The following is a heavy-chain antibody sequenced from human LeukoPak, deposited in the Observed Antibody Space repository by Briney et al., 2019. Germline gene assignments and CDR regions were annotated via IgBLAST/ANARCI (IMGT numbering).Heavy chain of an antibody. CDR1: GYTFTGYY. CDR2: INPNSGGT. D-gene: IGHD2-21*02. V-gene: IGHV1-2*02. Sequence: ASVKVSCKASGYTFTGYYMHWVRQAPGQGHEWMGWINPNSGGTTYAQQFQGRVTMTRDTSISTAYMELSRLSSDDTAVYYCARVFQAYCGGDCYDYYYGMDVWGQGTTVTVSS. J-gene: IGHJ6*02. CDR3: ARVFQAYCGGDCYDYYYGMDV.